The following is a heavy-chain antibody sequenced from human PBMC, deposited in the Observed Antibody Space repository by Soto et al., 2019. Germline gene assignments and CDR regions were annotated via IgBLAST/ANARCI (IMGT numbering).Heavy chain of an antibody. CDR3: ARNSPITMVRGVEYYYYGMDV. V-gene: IGHV1-18*01. Sequence: ASVKVSCKASGYTFTSYGISWVRQAPGQGLEWMGWISAYNGNTNYAQKLQGRVTMTTDTSTSTAYMELRSLRSDDTAVYYCARNSPITMVRGVEYYYYGMDVWGQGTTVTVSS. J-gene: IGHJ6*02. CDR1: GYTFTSYG. D-gene: IGHD3-10*01. CDR2: ISAYNGNT.